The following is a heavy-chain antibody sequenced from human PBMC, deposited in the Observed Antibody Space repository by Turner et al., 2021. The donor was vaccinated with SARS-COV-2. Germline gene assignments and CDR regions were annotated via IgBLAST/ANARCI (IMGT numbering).Heavy chain of an antibody. D-gene: IGHD4-17*01. CDR1: GFTFITYG. V-gene: IGHV3-33*01. CDR3: ARSTVTTPPDY. CDR2: IWYDGSDK. J-gene: IGHJ4*02. Sequence: QVQLVESGGGVVQPGRSLRLSCAASGFTFITYGMHWVRQAPGKGVEGVAVIWYDGSDKYYADSVKGRFTISRDNSKNTLYLQMNNLRAEDTAVYYCARSTVTTPPDYWGQGTLVTVSS.